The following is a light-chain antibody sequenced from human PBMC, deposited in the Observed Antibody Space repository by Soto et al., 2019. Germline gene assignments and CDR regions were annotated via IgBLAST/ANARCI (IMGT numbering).Light chain of an antibody. CDR2: AAS. Sequence: DIQMTQSPSSLSASVADRVTITCRASQSIRRSLNWYQQKPGKAPKRLIYAASSLQSGVPSRFSGSGYGTDFTLPITSLQSEDFAIYYCQQSYSSPRTLGQGTKVEIK. CDR1: QSIRRS. V-gene: IGKV1-39*01. CDR3: QQSYSSPRT. J-gene: IGKJ1*01.